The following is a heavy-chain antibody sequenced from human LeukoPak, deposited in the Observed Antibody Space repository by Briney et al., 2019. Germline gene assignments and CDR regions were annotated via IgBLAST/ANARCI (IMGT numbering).Heavy chain of an antibody. CDR1: GFNFSKYG. CDR3: AIEEPMLWFAE. V-gene: IGHV3-23*01. Sequence: GGSLRLSCAVSGFNFSKYGMSWVRQAPGKGLEWVSSIGASGASTFYADSVRGRFTISRDNFKKTLYLQMNSLRVDDTATYYCAIEEPMLWFAERGQGTLVTVSS. J-gene: IGHJ4*02. CDR2: IGASGAST. D-gene: IGHD3-10*01.